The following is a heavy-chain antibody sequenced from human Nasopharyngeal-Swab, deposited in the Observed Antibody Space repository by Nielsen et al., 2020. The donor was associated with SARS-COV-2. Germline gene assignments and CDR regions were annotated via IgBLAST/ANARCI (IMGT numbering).Heavy chain of an antibody. D-gene: IGHD6-19*01. CDR1: GFTFSSYG. CDR2: ISYDGSNK. V-gene: IGHV3-30*18. CDR3: AKDITGYSSGWFYYYYYMDV. Sequence: GESLKISCAASGFTFSSYGIHWVRQAPGTGLEWVAVISYDGSNKYYAGSVKGRFTISRDNSKNTLYLQMNSLRAEDTAVYYCAKDITGYSSGWFYYYYYMDVWGKGTTVTVSS. J-gene: IGHJ6*03.